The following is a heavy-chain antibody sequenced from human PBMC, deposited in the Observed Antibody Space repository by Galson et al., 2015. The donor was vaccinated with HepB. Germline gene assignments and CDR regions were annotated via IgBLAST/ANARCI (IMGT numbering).Heavy chain of an antibody. CDR3: ARKNWSGWYYDI. CDR2: ITTSGST. CDR1: GGSISSGSDS. D-gene: IGHD3-3*01. J-gene: IGHJ2*01. Sequence: TLSLTCTVSGGSISSGSDSWSWFRQPAGKGLEWIGRITTSGSTVYNPSLKSRVTMSVDTSKNQISLKLSSVTAADTAVYYGARKNWSGWYYDIWGRGTLVTVSS. V-gene: IGHV4-61*02.